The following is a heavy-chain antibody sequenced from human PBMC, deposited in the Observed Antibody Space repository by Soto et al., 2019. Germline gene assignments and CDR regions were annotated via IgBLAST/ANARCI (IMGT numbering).Heavy chain of an antibody. CDR3: ARGVVGATAPDY. CDR2: IYYSGST. V-gene: IGHV4-39*01. CDR1: GGSLNSNTYY. D-gene: IGHD1-26*01. Sequence: QLQLQESGPGLVKPSETLSLTCTVSGGSLNSNTYYWGWIRQPPGKGLEWIGSIYYSGSTYYSPSLKSRVTVSVDTANNQFSLKLSSVTAADTAVYCCARGVVGATAPDYCGQGTLVTVS. J-gene: IGHJ4*02.